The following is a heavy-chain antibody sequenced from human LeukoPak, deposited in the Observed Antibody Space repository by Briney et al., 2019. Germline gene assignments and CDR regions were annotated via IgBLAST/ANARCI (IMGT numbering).Heavy chain of an antibody. V-gene: IGHV1-69*13. CDR1: GGTFSSFA. J-gene: IGHJ6*03. CDR2: FIPIFGTA. CDR3: ARWAQPYHYYYMDV. Sequence: VASVKVSCKTSGGTFSSFAISWVRQAPGQGLEWMGGFIPIFGTANYSQKFQGRVTITADESTSTAYMELRSMRSDDTAVYYCARWAQPYHYYYMDVWGKGTTVTISS.